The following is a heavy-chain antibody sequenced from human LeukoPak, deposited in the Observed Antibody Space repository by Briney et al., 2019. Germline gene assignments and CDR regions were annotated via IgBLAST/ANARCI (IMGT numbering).Heavy chain of an antibody. CDR3: ARGFSRLIDY. D-gene: IGHD3-3*01. CDR2: TNHSGST. CDR1: GGSFSGYY. J-gene: IGHJ4*02. Sequence: PSETLSLTCAVYGGSFSGYYWSWIRQPPGKGLEWIGETNHSGSTNYNPSLKSRVTISVDTSKNQFSLKLSSVTAADTAVYYCARGFSRLIDYWGQRTLVTVSS. V-gene: IGHV4-34*01.